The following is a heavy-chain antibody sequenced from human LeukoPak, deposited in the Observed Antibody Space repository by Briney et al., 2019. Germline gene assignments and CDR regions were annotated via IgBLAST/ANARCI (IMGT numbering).Heavy chain of an antibody. V-gene: IGHV1-8*01. CDR3: ARAEGGSYPNWFDP. D-gene: IGHD1-26*01. CDR1: GYTFTSYD. Sequence: GASVKVSCKASGYTFTSYDINWVRQATGQGLEWMGWMNPNSGNTGYAQKFQGRVTITRNTSISTAYMELSSLRSEDTAVYYCARAEGGSYPNWFDPWGQGTLVTVSS. J-gene: IGHJ5*02. CDR2: MNPNSGNT.